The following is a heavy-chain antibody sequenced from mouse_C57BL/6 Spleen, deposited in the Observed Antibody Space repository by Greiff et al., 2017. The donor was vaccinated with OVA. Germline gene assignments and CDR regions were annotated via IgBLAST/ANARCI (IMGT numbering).Heavy chain of an antibody. V-gene: IGHV5-4*01. CDR3: ARGSMDY. Sequence: EVQRVESGGGLVKPGGSLKLSCAASGFTFSSYAMSWVRQTPEKRLEWVATISDGGSYTYYPDNVKGRFTISRDNAKNNLYLQMSHLKSEDTAMYYCARGSMDYWGQGTSVTVSS. CDR1: GFTFSSYA. CDR2: ISDGGSYT. J-gene: IGHJ4*01.